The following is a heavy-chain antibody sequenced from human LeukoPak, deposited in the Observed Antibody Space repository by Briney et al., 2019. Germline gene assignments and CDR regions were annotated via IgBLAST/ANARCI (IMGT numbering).Heavy chain of an antibody. V-gene: IGHV3-21*04. D-gene: IGHD3-10*01. CDR1: GFTFNSYS. J-gene: IGHJ4*02. CDR2: ISSSSSYI. CDR3: AKGPRTVRFGDRHKGMFDY. Sequence: GGSLRLSCAASGFTFNSYSMNWVRQAPGKGLEWVSSISSSSSYIYYADSVKGRFTVSRDNPKNTVYLQMNSLRAEDTAVYYCAKGPRTVRFGDRHKGMFDYWGQGTLVTVSS.